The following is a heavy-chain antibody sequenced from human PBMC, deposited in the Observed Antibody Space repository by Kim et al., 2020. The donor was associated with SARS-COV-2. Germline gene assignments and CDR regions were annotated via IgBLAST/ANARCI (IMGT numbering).Heavy chain of an antibody. J-gene: IGHJ2*01. CDR2: IYHSGST. Sequence: SETLSLTCAVSGGSISSGGYSWSWIRQPPGKGLEWIGYIYHSGSTYYNPSLKSRVTISVDRSKNQFSLKLSSVTAADTAVYYCARVLYDSSGQWYFDLWGRGTLVTVSS. D-gene: IGHD3-22*01. CDR3: ARVLYDSSGQWYFDL. CDR1: GGSISSGGYS. V-gene: IGHV4-30-2*01.